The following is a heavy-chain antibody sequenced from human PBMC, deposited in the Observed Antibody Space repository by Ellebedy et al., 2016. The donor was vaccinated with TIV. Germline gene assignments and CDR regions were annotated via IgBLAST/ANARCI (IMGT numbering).Heavy chain of an antibody. CDR3: ARVEVGRSGPSYGMDV. CDR1: GFTFSSYW. Sequence: GESLKISCAASGFTFSSYWMHRVRQAPGKGLVWVSRIDSDGSSTTYVDSVKGRFTISRDNAKNTLYLQMNSLRAEDTAVYYCARVEVGRSGPSYGMDVWGQGTTVTVSS. J-gene: IGHJ6*02. CDR2: IDSDGSST. D-gene: IGHD6-19*01. V-gene: IGHV3-74*01.